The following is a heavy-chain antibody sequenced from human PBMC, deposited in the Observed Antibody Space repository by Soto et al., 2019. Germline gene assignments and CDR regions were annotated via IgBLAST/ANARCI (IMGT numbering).Heavy chain of an antibody. CDR2: IYYSGST. D-gene: IGHD3-22*01. CDR3: ARGYGYDSSGYYPAGTIPGWFDP. Sequence: SEPLSLTCTVSGGSISSGDYYWSWIRQPPGKGLEWIGYIYYSGSTYYNPSLKSRVTISVDTSKNQFSLKLSSVTAADTAVYYCARGYGYDSSGYYPAGTIPGWFDPWGQGTLVTVSS. CDR1: GGSISSGDYY. V-gene: IGHV4-30-4*01. J-gene: IGHJ5*02.